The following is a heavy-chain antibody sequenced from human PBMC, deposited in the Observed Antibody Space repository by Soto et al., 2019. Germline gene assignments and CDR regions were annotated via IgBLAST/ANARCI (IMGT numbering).Heavy chain of an antibody. J-gene: IGHJ4*02. V-gene: IGHV3-33*01. CDR2: LWYDGSKK. CDR1: GFTFSSSG. Sequence: QVPLVESGGGVVQPGRSLRLSCAASGFTFSSSGMHWVRQAPGKGLEWVAVLWYDGSKKYSADSVKDRFTISRHNSKNILYLQMNNLRADDTAVYYCARGNWKYGYFDFWGLGTLVTVSS. CDR3: ARGNWKYGYFDF. D-gene: IGHD1-7*01.